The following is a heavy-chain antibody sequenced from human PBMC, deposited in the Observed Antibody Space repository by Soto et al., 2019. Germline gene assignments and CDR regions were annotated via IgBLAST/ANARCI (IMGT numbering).Heavy chain of an antibody. CDR2: IYYSGST. Sequence: QVQLQESGPGLVKPSETLSLTCTVSGGSISSYYWSWIRQPPGKGLEWIGYIYYSGSTNYNPSLKSRVTISVDTSKNQFSLKLSSVTAADTAVYYCARAPSSNDNWFDPWGQGTLVTVSS. CDR1: GGSISSYY. J-gene: IGHJ5*02. CDR3: ARAPSSNDNWFDP. D-gene: IGHD6-6*01. V-gene: IGHV4-59*01.